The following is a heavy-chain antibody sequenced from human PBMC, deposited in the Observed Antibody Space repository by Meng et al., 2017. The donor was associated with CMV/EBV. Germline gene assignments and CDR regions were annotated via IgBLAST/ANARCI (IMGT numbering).Heavy chain of an antibody. D-gene: IGHD6-19*01. V-gene: IGHV3-53*01. CDR1: GFTVSSNY. J-gene: IGHJ6*02. CDR3: ARDGRFSDISSGWYRDKCYYYGMDV. CDR2: IYSGGST. Sequence: GESLKISCAASGFTVSSNYMSWVRQAPGKGLEWVAVIYSGGSTYYADSVKGRFTISRDNSKNTLDLQMNSLRAEDTAVYYCARDGRFSDISSGWYRDKCYYYGMDVWGQGTTVTVSS.